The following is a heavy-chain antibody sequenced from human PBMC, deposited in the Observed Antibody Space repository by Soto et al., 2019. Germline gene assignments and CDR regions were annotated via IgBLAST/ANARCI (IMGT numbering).Heavy chain of an antibody. J-gene: IGHJ4*02. V-gene: IGHV4-39*01. CDR2: IYDRGST. D-gene: IGHD6-19*01. CDR3: ARHGYTSGRTYFDY. Sequence: QLQLQESGTGLVKPSETLSLTCTVSGGSIGSSSYYWGWIRQPPGKGLEWIGSIYDRGSTYSNPSLKSRLTTSLDTSKNQFSLKLTSVTAADTAVYYCARHGYTSGRTYFDYWGQGTLVTVSS. CDR1: GGSIGSSSYY.